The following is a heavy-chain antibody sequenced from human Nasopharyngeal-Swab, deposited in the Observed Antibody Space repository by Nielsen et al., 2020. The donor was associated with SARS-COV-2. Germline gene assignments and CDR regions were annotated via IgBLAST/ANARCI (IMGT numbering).Heavy chain of an antibody. CDR1: GYSISSYY. V-gene: IGHV4-4*07. CDR3: ARVNGDSNEVYYYYGMDV. J-gene: IGHJ6*02. D-gene: IGHD4-17*01. Sequence: SETLSLTCAVSGYSISSYYWSWIRQPAGKGLEWIGRIYTSGSTNYNPSLKSRVTMSVDTSKNQFSLKLSSVTAADTAVYYCARVNGDSNEVYYYYGMDVWGQGTTVTVSS. CDR2: IYTSGST.